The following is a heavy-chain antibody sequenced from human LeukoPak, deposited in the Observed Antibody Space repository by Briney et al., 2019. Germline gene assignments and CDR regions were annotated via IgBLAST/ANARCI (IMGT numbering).Heavy chain of an antibody. Sequence: SETLSLTCTVSGGSISSGSYYWSWIRQPAGKGLEWIGRIYTSGSTNYNPSLKSRVTISVDTSKNQFSLKLSSVTAADTAVYYCAREVMVRGPQYTDYWGQGTLVTVSS. V-gene: IGHV4-61*02. CDR1: GGSISSGSYY. D-gene: IGHD3-10*01. CDR3: AREVMVRGPQYTDY. CDR2: IYTSGST. J-gene: IGHJ4*02.